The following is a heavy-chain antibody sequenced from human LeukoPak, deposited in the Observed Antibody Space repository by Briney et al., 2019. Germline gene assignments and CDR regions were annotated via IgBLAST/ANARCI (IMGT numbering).Heavy chain of an antibody. CDR1: GFTVSSNS. V-gene: IGHV3-53*01. CDR2: VYSDNT. Sequence: GGSLRLSYTVSGFTVSSNSMSWVRQAPGKGLEWVSFVYSDNTHYSDSVKGRFTISRDNSKNTLYLQMNSLRAEDTAVYYCARRAGAYSHPYDYWGQGTLVTVSS. J-gene: IGHJ4*02. CDR3: ARRAGAYSHPYDY. D-gene: IGHD4/OR15-4a*01.